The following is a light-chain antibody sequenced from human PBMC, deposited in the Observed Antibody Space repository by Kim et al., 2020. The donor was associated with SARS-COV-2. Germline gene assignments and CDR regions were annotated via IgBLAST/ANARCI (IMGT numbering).Light chain of an antibody. J-gene: IGLJ2*01. CDR2: QIT. V-gene: IGLV3-1*01. CDR3: QAWDSITVV. Sequence: SYELTQPPSVSVSPGQTASIPCSGDKLGDKYSYWYQQKPGQSPVLVIYQITRRPSGIPERFSGSSSGNTATLTINGTQAMDEADYYCQAWDSITVVFGGG. CDR1: KLGDKY.